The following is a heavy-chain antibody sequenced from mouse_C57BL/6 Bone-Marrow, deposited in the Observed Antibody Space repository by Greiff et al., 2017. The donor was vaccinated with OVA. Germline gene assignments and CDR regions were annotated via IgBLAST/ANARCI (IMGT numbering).Heavy chain of an antibody. J-gene: IGHJ3*01. V-gene: IGHV1-59*01. CDR1: GYTFTSYW. D-gene: IGHD2-3*01. CDR2: IDPSDSYT. CDR3: ARWAYDPFAY. Sequence: QVQLQQPGAELVRPGTSVKLSCKASGYTFTSYWMHWVKQRPGQGLDWIGVIDPSDSYTNYNQKFKGKATLTVDTSSSTAYMQLSSLTSEDSAVYYCARWAYDPFAYWGQGTLVTVSA.